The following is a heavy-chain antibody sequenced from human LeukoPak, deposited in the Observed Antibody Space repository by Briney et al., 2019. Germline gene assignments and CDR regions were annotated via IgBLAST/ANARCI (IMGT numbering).Heavy chain of an antibody. CDR3: AKDLVYYYDSSGYRAPYYFDY. CDR1: GFTFSSYA. V-gene: IGHV3-23*01. Sequence: PGGPLRLSCAASGFTFSSYAMSWVRQAPGKGLEWVSAISGSGGSTYYADSVKGRFTISRDNSKNTLYLQMNSLRAEDTAVYYCAKDLVYYYDSSGYRAPYYFDYWGQGTLVTVSS. CDR2: ISGSGGST. D-gene: IGHD3-22*01. J-gene: IGHJ4*02.